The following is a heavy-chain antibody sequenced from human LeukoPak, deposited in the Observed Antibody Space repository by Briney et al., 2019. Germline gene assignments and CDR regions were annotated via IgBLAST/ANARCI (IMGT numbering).Heavy chain of an antibody. J-gene: IGHJ3*02. CDR3: ARIPTPFWSGSDSFDI. V-gene: IGHV4-38-2*02. D-gene: IGHD3-3*01. CDR2: IYHNGNT. CDR1: GYSISSGYY. Sequence: KPSETLSLTCTVSGYSISSGYYWGWIRQPPGKGLEWTAIIYHNGNTYYNPSLKSRVTISVDTSKNQFSLKLSSVTAADTAVYYYARIPTPFWSGSDSFDIWGQGTMVTVSS.